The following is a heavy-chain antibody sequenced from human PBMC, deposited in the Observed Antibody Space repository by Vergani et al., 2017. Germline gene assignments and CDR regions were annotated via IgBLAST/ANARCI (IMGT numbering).Heavy chain of an antibody. Sequence: QVHLVESGGGVVQPGRSLRLPCVVSGFTSSYSGMHWVRQAPGKGLEWVAVISYDGKHQDYADSVKGRFTSSRDNSKSTLYLQMNSLRTEDTAVYYCETKSCGPPVCQIGYFREWGQGTLVTVSS. CDR1: GFTSSYSG. J-gene: IGHJ1*01. D-gene: IGHD2-21*01. CDR2: ISYDGKHQ. V-gene: IGHV3-30*03. CDR3: ETKSCGPPVCQIGYFRE.